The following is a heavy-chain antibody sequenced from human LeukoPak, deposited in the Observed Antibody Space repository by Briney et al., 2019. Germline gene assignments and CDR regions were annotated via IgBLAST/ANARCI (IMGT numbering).Heavy chain of an antibody. J-gene: IGHJ4*02. CDR2: IYSGGST. D-gene: IGHD2-2*01. Sequence: GGSLRLSCAASGFTVSSNYMSWARQAPGKGLEWVSVIYSGGSTYYADSVKGRFTISRDNSKNTLYLQMNNLRAEDTAIYYCTKDWGTTGPYDYWGQGTLVTVSS. CDR1: GFTVSSNY. V-gene: IGHV3-66*01. CDR3: TKDWGTTGPYDY.